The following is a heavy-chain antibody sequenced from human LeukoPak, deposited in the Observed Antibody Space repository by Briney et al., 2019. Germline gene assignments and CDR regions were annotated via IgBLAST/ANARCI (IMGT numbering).Heavy chain of an antibody. J-gene: IGHJ4*02. CDR3: ARRRMYAGPRGFDY. CDR2: INHSGST. V-gene: IGHV4-34*01. Sequence: NTGGSLRLSCAASGFTFNRHWMTWVRQAPGKGLEWIGEINHSGSTNYNPSLKSRVTISVDTSKNQFSLKLSSVTAADTAVYYCARRRMYAGPRGFDYWGQGTLVTVSS. CDR1: GFTFNRHW. D-gene: IGHD2-8*01.